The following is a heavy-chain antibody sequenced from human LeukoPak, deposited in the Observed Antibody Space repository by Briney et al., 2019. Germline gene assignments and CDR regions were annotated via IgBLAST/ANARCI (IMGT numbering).Heavy chain of an antibody. D-gene: IGHD5-18*01. CDR1: GFTVSSNY. Sequence: GGSLRLSCAASGFTVSSNYMSWVRQAPGKGLEWVSAIYSGGSTYYADSVKGRFTISRDNSKNTLYLQMNSLRAEDTAVYYCARDGRYSYGHDAFDIWGQGTMVTVSS. V-gene: IGHV3-53*01. J-gene: IGHJ3*02. CDR2: IYSGGST. CDR3: ARDGRYSYGHDAFDI.